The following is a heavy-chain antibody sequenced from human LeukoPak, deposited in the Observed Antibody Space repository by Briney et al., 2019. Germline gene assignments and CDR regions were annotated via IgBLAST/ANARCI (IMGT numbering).Heavy chain of an antibody. V-gene: IGHV3-23*01. CDR1: GFTFSSYA. Sequence: GGSLRLSCAASGFTFSSYAMSWVRQAPGKGLEWVSAISGSGGSTYYADSVKGRFAISRDNSKNTLYLQMTSLRAEDTALYYCAKGTRYGSGSDGFDYWGQGTLVTVSS. CDR2: ISGSGGST. J-gene: IGHJ4*02. CDR3: AKGTRYGSGSDGFDY. D-gene: IGHD3-10*01.